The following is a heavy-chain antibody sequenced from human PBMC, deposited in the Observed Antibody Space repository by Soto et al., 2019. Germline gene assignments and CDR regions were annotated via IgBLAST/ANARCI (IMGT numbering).Heavy chain of an antibody. CDR3: ASQDTVAGSRFDY. CDR1: GDSVSSNSAA. J-gene: IGHJ4*02. V-gene: IGHV6-1*01. Sequence: LQTLSLTCAISGDSVSSNSAAWNWIRQSPSRGLEWLGRTSYRSKWYNDYAVSVKSRITINPDTSKNQSSLQMNSVTPEDTAVYYCASQDTVAGSRFDYRGQGTLVTISS. CDR2: TSYRSKWYN. D-gene: IGHD6-19*01.